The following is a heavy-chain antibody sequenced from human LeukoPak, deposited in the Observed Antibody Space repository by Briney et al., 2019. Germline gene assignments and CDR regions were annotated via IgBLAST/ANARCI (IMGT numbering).Heavy chain of an antibody. CDR1: GYSFTSYW. CDR3: ARHDSYDFWSGSTGRFDP. J-gene: IGHJ5*02. D-gene: IGHD3-3*01. V-gene: IGHV5-51*01. CDR2: IYPGDSDT. Sequence: GESLKISCKGSGYSFTSYWIGWVRQMPGKGLEWMGIIYPGDSDTRYSPSFQGQVTISADKSISTAYLQWSSLKASDTAMYYCARHDSYDFWSGSTGRFDPWGQGTLVTVCS.